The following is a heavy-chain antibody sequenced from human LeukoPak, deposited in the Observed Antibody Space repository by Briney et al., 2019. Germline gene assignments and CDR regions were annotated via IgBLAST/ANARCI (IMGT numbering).Heavy chain of an antibody. CDR2: INSDGSST. CDR3: ARPMVAASNWFDP. J-gene: IGHJ5*02. CDR1: GFTFISYW. Sequence: GGSLRLSCAASGFTFISYWMHWVRQAPGKGLVWVSRINSDGSSTNYADSVKGRFTISRDNAKNTLYLQMNSLRAEDTAVYYCARPMVAASNWFDPWGQGTLVTVSS. D-gene: IGHD2-15*01. V-gene: IGHV3-74*01.